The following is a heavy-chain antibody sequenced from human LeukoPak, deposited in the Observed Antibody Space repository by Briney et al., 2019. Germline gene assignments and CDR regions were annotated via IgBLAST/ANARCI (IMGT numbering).Heavy chain of an antibody. J-gene: IGHJ3*01. CDR1: GGSISSYY. CDR3: ARYQYSYGYPH. V-gene: IGHV4-59*12. CDR2: IYYSGST. Sequence: SETLSLTCTVSGGSISSYYWSWIRQPPGKGLEWIGYIYYSGSTNYNPSLKSRVTISVDTSKNQFSLKLSSVTAADTAVYYCARYQYSYGYPHWGQGTMVTVSS. D-gene: IGHD5-18*01.